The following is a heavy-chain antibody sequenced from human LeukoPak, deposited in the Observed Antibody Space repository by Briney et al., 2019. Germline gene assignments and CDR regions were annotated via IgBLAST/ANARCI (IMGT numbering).Heavy chain of an antibody. CDR3: VRDGDDNSGYYFGSL. J-gene: IGHJ3*01. CDR2: IYSGGSP. Sequence: GGSLRLSCAASGFTVRSSYMSWVRQAPGKGLEWVSVIYSGGSPDYADSAKGRFTISSDNSKNTLYLQMNSLRVEDTAVYYCVRDGDDNSGYYFGSLWGQGTMVTVSS. V-gene: IGHV3-53*01. D-gene: IGHD3-22*01. CDR1: GFTVRSSY.